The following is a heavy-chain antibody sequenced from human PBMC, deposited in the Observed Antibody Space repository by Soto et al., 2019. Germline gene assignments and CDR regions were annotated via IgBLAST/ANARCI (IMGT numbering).Heavy chain of an antibody. D-gene: IGHD6-19*01. CDR1: GFTFSSYA. Sequence: PGGSLRLSCAASGFTFSSYAMSWVRQAPGKGLEWVSAISGSGGSTYYADSVKGRFTISRDNSKNTLYLQMNSLRAEDTAVYYCANTELIGIAVAGTRRNFDYWGQGTLVTVSS. J-gene: IGHJ4*02. CDR3: ANTELIGIAVAGTRRNFDY. V-gene: IGHV3-23*01. CDR2: ISGSGGST.